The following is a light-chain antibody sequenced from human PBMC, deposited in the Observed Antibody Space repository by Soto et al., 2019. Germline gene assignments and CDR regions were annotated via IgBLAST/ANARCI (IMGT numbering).Light chain of an antibody. CDR2: GAS. Sequence: EIVFTPSPSPPSFSPGERATLSCRASQSVSSSYLAWYQQKPGQAPRLLIYGASSRATGIPDRFSGSGSGTDFTLTISRLEPEDFAVYYCQQYGSSPWTFGQGTKVDIK. CDR1: QSVSSSY. V-gene: IGKV3-20*01. J-gene: IGKJ1*01. CDR3: QQYGSSPWT.